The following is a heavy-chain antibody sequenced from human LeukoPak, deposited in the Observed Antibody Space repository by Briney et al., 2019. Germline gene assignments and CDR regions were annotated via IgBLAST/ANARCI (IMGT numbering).Heavy chain of an antibody. CDR1: GFTLSSYW. V-gene: IGHV3-7*01. CDR2: IKQDGSDK. J-gene: IGHJ5*02. D-gene: IGHD6-19*01. Sequence: QPGGSLRLSCAASGFTLSSYWMGWVRQAPGKGLEWVAHIKQDGSDKYYVDSVKGRFTISRDNAKNSLYLQMNSLRAEDTAVYYCARYATSSGSRWLEPWGQGTLVTVSS. CDR3: ARYATSSGSRWLEP.